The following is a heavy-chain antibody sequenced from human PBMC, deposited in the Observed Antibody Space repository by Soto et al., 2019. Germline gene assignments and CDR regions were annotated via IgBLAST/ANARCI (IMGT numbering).Heavy chain of an antibody. CDR3: ATSTIDTSTWKQYFYGMDV. J-gene: IGHJ6*02. Sequence: ASVKVSCKASGYSFTTYAMHWVRQAPGQRLEWMAWINGGNGNTKYSQNFQGRVTITRDASASTAYMELSSLRSQDTAVYYCATSTIDTSTWKQYFYGMDVWGQGSTVTVSS. D-gene: IGHD6-13*01. V-gene: IGHV1-3*01. CDR2: INGGNGNT. CDR1: GYSFTTYA.